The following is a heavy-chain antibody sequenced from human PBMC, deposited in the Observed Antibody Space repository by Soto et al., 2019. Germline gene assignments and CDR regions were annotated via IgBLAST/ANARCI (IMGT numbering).Heavy chain of an antibody. CDR2: FYYNGST. Sequence: PSETLSLTCTVSGGSISSSSYSWGWIRQPPGEGLEWIGTFYYNGSTYYNPSLKSRVTLSVDTSKNQFSLKLTSVTASDTAVYYCARQRVIPATPTNWFDPWGQGTLVT. CDR1: GGSISSSSYS. J-gene: IGHJ5*02. V-gene: IGHV4-39*01. CDR3: ARQRVIPATPTNWFDP. D-gene: IGHD2-15*01.